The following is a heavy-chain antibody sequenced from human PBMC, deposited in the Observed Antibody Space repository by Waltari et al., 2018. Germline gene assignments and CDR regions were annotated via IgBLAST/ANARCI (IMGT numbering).Heavy chain of an antibody. D-gene: IGHD1-1*01. Sequence: EVQLLESGGGLVQPGGSLTLSCAASGFSFSNYAMNWVRQAPGKGLEWVSGISDSGEYTYYADSVKSRFTISRDNSKNTLYLQMSGLRAEDTAVYHCAKTPRNWNNGYWGQGTLVTVSS. CDR3: AKTPRNWNNGY. CDR1: GFSFSNYA. J-gene: IGHJ4*02. V-gene: IGHV3-23*01. CDR2: ISDSGEYT.